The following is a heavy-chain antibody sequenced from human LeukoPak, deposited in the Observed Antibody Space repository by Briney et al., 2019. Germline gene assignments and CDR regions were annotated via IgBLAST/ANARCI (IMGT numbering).Heavy chain of an antibody. CDR2: TNHSGST. J-gene: IGHJ5*02. CDR3: ARGPVRDSSSWYHLDP. D-gene: IGHD6-13*01. CDR1: GGSFSGYY. V-gene: IGHV4-34*01. Sequence: SETLSLTCAVYGGSFSGYYWSWIRQPPGKGLEWIGETNHSGSTNYNPSLKSRVTISVDTSKNQFSLKLSSVTAADTAVYYCARGPVRDSSSWYHLDPWGQGTLVTVSS.